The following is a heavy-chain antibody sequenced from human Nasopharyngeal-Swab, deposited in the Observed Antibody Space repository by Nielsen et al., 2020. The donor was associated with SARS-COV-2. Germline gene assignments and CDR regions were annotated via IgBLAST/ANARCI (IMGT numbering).Heavy chain of an antibody. D-gene: IGHD1-26*01. CDR3: ARDVAIVGATLEN. CDR2: ISSSSSTS. J-gene: IGHJ4*02. V-gene: IGHV3-48*02. Sequence: GGSLRLSCAASEFTMSRNGMHWVRQAPGKGLEWVAYISSSSSTSYYADSVKGRFTISRDKPKNSLYLQMNSLRDEDTALYYCARDVAIVGATLENWGQGTLVTVSS. CDR1: EFTMSRNG.